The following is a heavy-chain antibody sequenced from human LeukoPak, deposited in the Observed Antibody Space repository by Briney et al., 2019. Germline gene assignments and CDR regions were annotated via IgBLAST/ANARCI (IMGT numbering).Heavy chain of an antibody. CDR1: GFTFSSFD. V-gene: IGHV3-48*03. D-gene: IGHD3-3*01. Sequence: PGGSLRLSCAASGFTFSSFDVNWGRQAPGKGLEWVSYISSSGSTIYYADSVKGRFTISRDNAKNSLYLQMNSLRAEDTAVYYCARAQYYDFSWFDPWGQGTLVTVSS. CDR3: ARAQYYDFSWFDP. CDR2: ISSSGSTI. J-gene: IGHJ5*02.